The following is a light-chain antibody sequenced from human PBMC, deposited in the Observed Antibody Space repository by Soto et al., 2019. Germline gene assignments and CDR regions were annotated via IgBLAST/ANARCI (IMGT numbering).Light chain of an antibody. CDR2: ATS. V-gene: IGKV3-20*01. J-gene: IGKJ1*01. Sequence: EIVLTQSPGTLSLSPGETATLSCRASQTVNSDYLAWFQQRPGQAPRLLIFATSRRATDIPDRFSGSGSGTDFTLAFRRLEPEDFAVYYCHQFGYSPRTFGQGTKVE. CDR1: QTVNSDY. CDR3: HQFGYSPRT.